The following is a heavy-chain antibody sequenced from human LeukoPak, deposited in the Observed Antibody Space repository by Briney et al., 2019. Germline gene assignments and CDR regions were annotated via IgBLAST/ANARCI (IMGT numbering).Heavy chain of an antibody. CDR3: AGGFYGSGSQVDY. D-gene: IGHD3-10*01. CDR2: IFHTGHT. Sequence: SETLSLTCAVSGGSISSGDYPWSWIRQPPGKGLEWIGYIFHTGHTSYNPYLKRRVTISVDMYKNQLSLKLSSVTAEATDDYDCAGGFYGSGSQVDYWGQGTLVTVSS. V-gene: IGHV4-30-2*01. CDR1: GGSISSGDYP. J-gene: IGHJ4*02.